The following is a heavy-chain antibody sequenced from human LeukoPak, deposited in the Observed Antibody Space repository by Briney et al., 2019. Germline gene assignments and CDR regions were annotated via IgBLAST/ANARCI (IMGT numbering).Heavy chain of an antibody. CDR3: ARDPGTVTTLFDY. CDR1: GFAVSTNY. D-gene: IGHD4-11*01. Sequence: PGGSLRLSCAASGFAVSTNYVSWVRRAPGLGLEWVSVIYSDGSTYYADSVKGRFTISRDNSKNTLYLQMNSLRAEDSAVYYCARDPGTVTTLFDYWGQGTLVTVSS. V-gene: IGHV3-53*01. CDR2: IYSDGST. J-gene: IGHJ4*02.